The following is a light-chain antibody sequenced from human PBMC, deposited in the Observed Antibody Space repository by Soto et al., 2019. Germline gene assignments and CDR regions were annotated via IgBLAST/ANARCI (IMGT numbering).Light chain of an antibody. V-gene: IGLV1-44*01. CDR3: AAWDGSLNGVV. CDR1: RSNIGRNT. CDR2: SNN. Sequence: QSVLTQPPSASRTPGQRVTISCSGSRSNIGRNTVNWYQQLPGTAPKLLMYSNNQRPSGVPDRFSGSKSGTSASLAISGLQSEDEADYYCAAWDGSLNGVVFGGGTKLTVL. J-gene: IGLJ2*01.